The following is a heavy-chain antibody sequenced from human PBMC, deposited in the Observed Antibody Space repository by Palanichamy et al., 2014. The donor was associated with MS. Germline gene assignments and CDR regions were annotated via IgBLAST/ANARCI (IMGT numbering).Heavy chain of an antibody. CDR3: AREQGPLDY. CDR2: IYSGGRI. J-gene: IGHJ4*02. V-gene: IGHV3-53*02. CDR1: GFTVDSND. Sequence: EVQLVGTGGGLIQPGGSLRLSCVASGFTVDSNDMSWVRQAPGKGLEWVSLIYSGGRIYYADSVKGRFTISKDNYRNTLYLQMNSLRADDTAVYYCAREQGPLDYWGQGALVTVTS.